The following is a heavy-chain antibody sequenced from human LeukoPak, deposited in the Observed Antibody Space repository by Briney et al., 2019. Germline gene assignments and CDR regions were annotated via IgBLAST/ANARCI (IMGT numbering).Heavy chain of an antibody. Sequence: GGSLRLSCAASGFTFSSYWMSWVRQAPGKGLEWGANIKKDGSEKYYVDSVKGRFTISRDNAKTSLYLQMNSLRADDTAVYYCARDLSGVTGYTYGRGIDYWGQGTLVTVSS. CDR1: GFTFSSYW. D-gene: IGHD5-18*01. J-gene: IGHJ4*02. CDR3: ARDLSGVTGYTYGRGIDY. V-gene: IGHV3-7*01. CDR2: IKKDGSEK.